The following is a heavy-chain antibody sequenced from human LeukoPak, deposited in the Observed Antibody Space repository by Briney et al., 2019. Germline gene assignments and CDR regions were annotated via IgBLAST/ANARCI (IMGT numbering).Heavy chain of an antibody. Sequence: SETLSLTCTVSGASVSSASYWTWIRQPPGKGLEWIGYIYYSGSTNYNPSLKSRVTISVDTSKNQFSLKLSSVTAADTAVYYCARVIGGDYGEYYFDYWGQGTLVTVSS. V-gene: IGHV4-61*01. CDR3: ARVIGGDYGEYYFDY. D-gene: IGHD4-17*01. J-gene: IGHJ4*02. CDR1: GASVSSASY. CDR2: IYYSGST.